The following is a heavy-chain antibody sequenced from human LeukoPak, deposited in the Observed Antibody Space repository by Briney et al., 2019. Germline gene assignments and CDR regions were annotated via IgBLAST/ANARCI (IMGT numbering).Heavy chain of an antibody. J-gene: IGHJ4*02. V-gene: IGHV4-30-4*01. D-gene: IGHD3-22*01. CDR1: GASISSGDYY. Sequence: SETLSLTCTVSGASISSGDYYWSWIRQPPGKGLEWIGYIYYSGSTYYNPSLKSRVTISVDTSKNQFSLKLSSVTAADTAVYYCARVLIYDSSGYYQDYWGQGTLVTVSS. CDR3: ARVLIYDSSGYYQDY. CDR2: IYYSGST.